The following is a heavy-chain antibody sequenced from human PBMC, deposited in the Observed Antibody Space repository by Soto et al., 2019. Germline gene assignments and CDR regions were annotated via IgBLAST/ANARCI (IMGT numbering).Heavy chain of an antibody. V-gene: IGHV3-33*01. CDR3: ARDVSFDF. CDR1: GFIFSIYG. CDR2: IWHDGSIK. Sequence: GGSLRLSCAASGFIFSIYGMHWVRQAPGKGLEWLAVIWHDGSIKYYADSVKGRFTISRDNSKNTLYLQMNSLRAEDTAVYHCARDVSFDFWGQGTLVTVSS. J-gene: IGHJ4*02.